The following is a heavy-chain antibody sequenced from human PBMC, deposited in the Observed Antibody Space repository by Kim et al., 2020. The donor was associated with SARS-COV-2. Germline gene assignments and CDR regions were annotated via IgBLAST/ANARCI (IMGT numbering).Heavy chain of an antibody. CDR2: INPSGGST. J-gene: IGHJ3*02. CDR1: GYTFTSYY. V-gene: IGHV1-46*01. Sequence: ASVKVSCKASGYTFTSYYMHWVRQAPGQGLEWMGIINPSGGSTSYAQKFQGRVTMTRDTSTSTVYMELSSLRSEDTAVYYCARDSATVTSRPHDAFDIWGQGTMVTVSS. D-gene: IGHD4-17*01. CDR3: ARDSATVTSRPHDAFDI.